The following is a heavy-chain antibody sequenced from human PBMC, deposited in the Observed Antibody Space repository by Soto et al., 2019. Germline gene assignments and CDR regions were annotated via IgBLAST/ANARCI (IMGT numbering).Heavy chain of an antibody. CDR1: GFSLGTSGLG. CDR2: IYWDDDK. J-gene: IGHJ5*02. CDR3: AHWSRDGYNFNWFDP. V-gene: IGHV2-5*02. D-gene: IGHD5-12*01. Sequence: SVPTLVNPRQTLTLTCPFSGFSLGTSGLGVGWIRQPPGKALEWLALIYWDDDKRYSPSLKSRLTITKDTSKNQVVLTMTNMDPVDPATYYCAHWSRDGYNFNWFDPWGQGTLVTVSS.